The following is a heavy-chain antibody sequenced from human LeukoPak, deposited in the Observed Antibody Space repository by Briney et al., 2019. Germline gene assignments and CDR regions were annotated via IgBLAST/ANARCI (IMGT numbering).Heavy chain of an antibody. CDR2: IYTSGST. CDR3: ARDLVYGSGYNWFDP. D-gene: IGHD3-10*01. V-gene: IGHV4-4*07. Sequence: PSETLSLTCTVSGGSISSYYWSWIRQPAGKGLEWIGRIYTSGSTNYNPSLKSRVTMSVDTSKNQFSLKLSSVTAADTAVCYCARDLVYGSGYNWFDPWGQGTLVTVSS. CDR1: GGSISSYY. J-gene: IGHJ5*02.